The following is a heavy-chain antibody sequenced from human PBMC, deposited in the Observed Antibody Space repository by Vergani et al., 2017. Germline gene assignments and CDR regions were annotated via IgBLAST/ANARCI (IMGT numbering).Heavy chain of an antibody. J-gene: IGHJ6*03. D-gene: IGHD3-3*01. CDR3: ARQTATYYDFCSGYPVGYMDV. CDR2: ISYDGSNK. V-gene: IGHV3-30-3*01. CDR1: GFTFSSYA. Sequence: QVQLVESGGGVVQPGRSLRLSCAASGFTFSSYAMHWVRQAPGKGLEWVAVISYDGSNKYYADSVKGRFTISRDNSKNTLYLQMNSLRAEDTAVYYCARQTATYYDFCSGYPVGYMDVWGKGTTVTVSS.